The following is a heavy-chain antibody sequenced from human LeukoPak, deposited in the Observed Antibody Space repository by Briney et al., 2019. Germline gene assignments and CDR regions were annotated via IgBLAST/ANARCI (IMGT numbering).Heavy chain of an antibody. J-gene: IGHJ4*02. CDR2: ISWNSGSI. CDR1: GFTFDDYA. V-gene: IGHV3-9*03. Sequence: PGGSLRLSCAASGFTFDDYAMHWVRQAPGKGLEWVSGISWNSGSIGYADSVKGRFTISRDNAKNSLYLQMNSLRAEDMALYYCAKDSGSSGYYGRAYFDYWGQGTLVTVSS. CDR3: AKDSGSSGYYGRAYFDY. D-gene: IGHD3-22*01.